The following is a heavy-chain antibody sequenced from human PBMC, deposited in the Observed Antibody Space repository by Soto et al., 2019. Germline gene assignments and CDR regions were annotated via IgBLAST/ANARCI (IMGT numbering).Heavy chain of an antibody. CDR2: VYYTGTT. V-gene: IGHV4-61*01. CDR1: GGYISGGYYS. Sequence: PSETLSLTCAVSGGYISGGYYSWSWIRQPPGKGLEWIGSVYYTGTTDYNPSLKSRVTISVDTSKTQFSLNLRSVTAADTAVYYCARDLAAVPRAFDYWGRGTLVTVSS. CDR3: ARDLAAVPRAFDY. D-gene: IGHD6-13*01. J-gene: IGHJ4*02.